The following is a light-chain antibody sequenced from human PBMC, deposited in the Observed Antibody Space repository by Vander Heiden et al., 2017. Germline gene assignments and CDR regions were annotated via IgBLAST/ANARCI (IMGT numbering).Light chain of an antibody. CDR1: SSDVGGYNY. Sequence: QSALTQPRPVSGSPGQPVTISCTGTSSDVGGYNYVSWYQQHPGKAPKLMIYDVSKRPSGVPDRFSGSKSGNTASLTISGLQAEDEADYYCCSYAGSYSWVFGGGTKLTVL. CDR3: CSYAGSYSWV. J-gene: IGLJ3*02. CDR2: DVS. V-gene: IGLV2-11*01.